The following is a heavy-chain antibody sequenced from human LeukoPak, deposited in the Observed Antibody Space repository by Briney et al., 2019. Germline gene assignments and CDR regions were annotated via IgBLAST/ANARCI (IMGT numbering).Heavy chain of an antibody. D-gene: IGHD3-10*02. V-gene: IGHV3-30-3*01. J-gene: IGHJ6*02. CDR1: GFTFSSYA. Sequence: GGSLRLSCAAAGFTFSSYAMHWVRQAPGKGLEWVAVISYDGGTKYYADSVKGRFTISRDNSKSTLYLQMDSLRPEDTAVYYCAKVLPYFYVNRSPLDVWGQGTTVTVSS. CDR2: ISYDGGTK. CDR3: AKVLPYFYVNRSPLDV.